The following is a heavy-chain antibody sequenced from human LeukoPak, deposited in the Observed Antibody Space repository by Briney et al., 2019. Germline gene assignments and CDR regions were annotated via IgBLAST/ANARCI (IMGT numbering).Heavy chain of an antibody. D-gene: IGHD3-22*01. Sequence: GSSVKVCCKVSGYTLTELSMHWVRQAPGKGLEWMGGFDPEDGETIYAQKFQGRVTMTEDTSTDTAYMELSSLRSEDTAVYYCATSSYYYDSSCYYPPFDYWGQGTLVTVSS. CDR2: FDPEDGET. V-gene: IGHV1-24*01. CDR1: GYTLTELS. J-gene: IGHJ4*02. CDR3: ATSSYYYDSSCYYPPFDY.